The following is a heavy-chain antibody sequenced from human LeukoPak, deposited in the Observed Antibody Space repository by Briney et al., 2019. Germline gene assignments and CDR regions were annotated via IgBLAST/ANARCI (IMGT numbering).Heavy chain of an antibody. J-gene: IGHJ4*02. CDR1: GGSISSSTYY. CDR2: FYYSGSI. V-gene: IGHV4-39*01. Sequence: PSETLSLTCTVSGGSISSSTYYWGWIRQPPGKGLEWVGSFYYSGSIYYNPSLKSRVTISVDTSKNQFSLKLSSVTAADTAVYYCARRYCSSTSCHTLDYWGQGTLVTVSS. D-gene: IGHD2-2*02. CDR3: ARRYCSSTSCHTLDY.